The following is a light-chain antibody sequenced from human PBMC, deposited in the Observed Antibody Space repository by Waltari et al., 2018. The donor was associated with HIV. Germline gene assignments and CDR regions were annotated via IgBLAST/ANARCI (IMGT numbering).Light chain of an antibody. CDR1: SSDVASYNY. V-gene: IGLV2-14*01. Sequence: LTQPASVSGSPGQSITISCTGTSSDVASYNYVSWYQQHPGKAPKLMIYEVSNRPSGVSNRFSGSKSGNTASLTISGLQAEHEADYYCSSYTSSTTLLVFGTGTKVTVL. CDR2: EVS. CDR3: SSYTSSTTLLV. J-gene: IGLJ1*01.